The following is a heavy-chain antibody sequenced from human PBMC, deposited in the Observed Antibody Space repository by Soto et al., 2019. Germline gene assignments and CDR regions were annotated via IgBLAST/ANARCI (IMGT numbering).Heavy chain of an antibody. V-gene: IGHV4-39*01. CDR3: ARHIRWVQFGEFRPAEYFQH. J-gene: IGHJ1*01. Sequence: SETLSLTCTVSGGSISSSSYYWGWIRQPPGKGLEWIGSIYYSGSTYYNPSLKSRVTISVDKSKNQFSLKLSSVTAADTAVYYCARHIRWVQFGEFRPAEYFQHWGQGTLVTVSS. CDR2: IYYSGST. D-gene: IGHD3-10*01. CDR1: GGSISSSSYY.